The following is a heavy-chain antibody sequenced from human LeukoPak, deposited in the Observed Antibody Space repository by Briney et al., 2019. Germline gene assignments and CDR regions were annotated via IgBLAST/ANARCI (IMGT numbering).Heavy chain of an antibody. CDR1: GGSMTSYF. CDR2: VYHSGST. Sequence: PSETLSLTCTVSGGSMTSYFWSWIRQPPGKGLEWIGYVYHSGSTSYNPSLKSRVSISEDTSKTQFSLKLSSVTAADTAVYYCARANPNWNPPDYWGQGTLVTVSS. D-gene: IGHD1-1*01. J-gene: IGHJ4*02. CDR3: ARANPNWNPPDY. V-gene: IGHV4-59*08.